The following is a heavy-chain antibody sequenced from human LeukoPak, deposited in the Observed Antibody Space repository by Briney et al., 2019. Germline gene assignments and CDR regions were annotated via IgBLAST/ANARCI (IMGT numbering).Heavy chain of an antibody. V-gene: IGHV4-39*07. D-gene: IGHD3-22*01. CDR2: IYYSGST. CDR1: GGSISSSSYY. Sequence: SETLSLTCTVSGGSISSSSYYWGWIRQPPGKGLEWIGSIYYSGSTYYNPSLKSRVTISVDTSKNQFSLKLSSVTAADMAVYYCARDKIGYDSSGYYLDAFDIWGQGTMVTVSS. CDR3: ARDKIGYDSSGYYLDAFDI. J-gene: IGHJ3*02.